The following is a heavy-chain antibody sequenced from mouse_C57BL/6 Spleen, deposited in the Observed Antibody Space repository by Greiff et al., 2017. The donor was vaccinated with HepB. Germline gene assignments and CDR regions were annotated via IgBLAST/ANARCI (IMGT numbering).Heavy chain of an antibody. V-gene: IGHV1-72*01. D-gene: IGHD1-2*01. CDR1: GYTFTSYW. Sequence: QVQLKQPGAELVKPGASVKLSCKASGYTFTSYWMHWVKQRPGRGLEWIGRIDPNSGGTKYNEKFKGKATLTVDKPSSTAYMQLSSLTSEDSAVYCCARQGPLLRPQGGFAYWGQGTLVTVSA. CDR3: ARQGPLLRPQGGFAY. J-gene: IGHJ3*01. CDR2: IDPNSGGT.